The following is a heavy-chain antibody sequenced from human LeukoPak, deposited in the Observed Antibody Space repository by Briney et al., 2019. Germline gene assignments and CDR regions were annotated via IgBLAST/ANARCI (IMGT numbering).Heavy chain of an antibody. J-gene: IGHJ4*02. CDR1: GFTFSNYA. Sequence: PGGSLRLSCAASGFTFSNYAMSWVRQAPGKGLEWVSSISIESTYLHYADSVKGRFTISRDNAKNSLYLQMNSLRAEDTAVYYCVPVPAAGQTLDSWGQGTLVTVSS. V-gene: IGHV3-21*01. CDR2: ISIESTYL. D-gene: IGHD6-13*01. CDR3: VPVPAAGQTLDS.